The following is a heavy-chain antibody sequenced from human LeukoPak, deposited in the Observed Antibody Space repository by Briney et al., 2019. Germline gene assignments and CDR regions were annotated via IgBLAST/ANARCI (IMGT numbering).Heavy chain of an antibody. Sequence: GASVKVPCKASGGTFSSYAISWVRQAPGQGLEWMGRINPNNGGTKYAQKFQGRVTMTRDMSMNTAYMELSSLTSDDTAVYYCARRLGGSSEGYEFWGQGPLVTVSS. CDR3: ARRLGGSSEGYEF. CDR2: INPNNGGT. D-gene: IGHD1-26*01. J-gene: IGHJ4*02. V-gene: IGHV1-2*02. CDR1: GGTFSSYA.